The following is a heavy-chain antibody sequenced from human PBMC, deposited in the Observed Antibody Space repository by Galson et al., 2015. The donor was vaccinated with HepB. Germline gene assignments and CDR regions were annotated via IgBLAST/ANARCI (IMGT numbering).Heavy chain of an antibody. Sequence: SLRLSCAASGFTFSSYSMNWVRQAPGKGLEWVSSISSSSSYIYYADSVKGRFTISSDNAKNSLYLQMNSLRAEDTAVYYCARDTFTVPLPDYWGQGTLVTVSS. CDR1: GFTFSSYS. CDR2: ISSSSSYI. V-gene: IGHV3-21*01. J-gene: IGHJ4*02. CDR3: ARDTFTVPLPDY. D-gene: IGHD3-16*01.